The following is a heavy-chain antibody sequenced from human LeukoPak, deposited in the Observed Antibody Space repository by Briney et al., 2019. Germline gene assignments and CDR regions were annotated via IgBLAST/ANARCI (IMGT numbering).Heavy chain of an antibody. D-gene: IGHD1-26*01. CDR3: ARAIVGATGDDY. V-gene: IGHV1-2*02. CDR1: GYTFTGYY. CDR2: INPNSGGT. Sequence: ASVKVSCKASGYTFTGYYMHWVRQAPGQGLEWMGWINPNSGGTNYAQKLQGRVTMTTDTSTSTAYMELRSLRSDDTAVYYCARAIVGATGDDYWGQGTLVTVSS. J-gene: IGHJ4*02.